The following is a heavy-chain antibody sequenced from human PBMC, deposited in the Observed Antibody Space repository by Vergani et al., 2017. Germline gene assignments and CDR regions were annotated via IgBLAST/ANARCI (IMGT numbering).Heavy chain of an antibody. Sequence: QMQLVQSGAEVKKTGSSVKVSCKASGYTFTYRYLHWVRQAPGQALEWMGLITPFNGNTNYAQKFQDRVTITRDRSMSTAYMELSSLGSEDTAIYYCAKDRESNDAFDIWGQGTMVTVSS. J-gene: IGHJ3*02. CDR2: ITPFNGNT. CDR1: GYTFTYRY. CDR3: AKDRESNDAFDI. D-gene: IGHD1-26*01. V-gene: IGHV1-45*02.